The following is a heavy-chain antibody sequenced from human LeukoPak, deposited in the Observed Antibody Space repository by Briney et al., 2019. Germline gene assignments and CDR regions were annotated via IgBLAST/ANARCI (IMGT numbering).Heavy chain of an antibody. D-gene: IGHD1-26*01. CDR1: GGSFSGYY. CDR2: INHSGST. V-gene: IGHV4-34*01. CDR3: ARVAAGWEVNVY. J-gene: IGHJ4*02. Sequence: SEALSLTCAHYGGSFSGYYWRWLRQPPGKGREWIGEINHSGSTNYNPSLKSRVTISVDTSKNQFSLKLSSVTAADTAVYYCARVAAGWEVNVYWGQGTLVTVSS.